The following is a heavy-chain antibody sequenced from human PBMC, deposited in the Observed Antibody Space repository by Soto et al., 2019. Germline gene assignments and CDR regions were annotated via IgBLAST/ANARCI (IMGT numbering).Heavy chain of an antibody. V-gene: IGHV1-69*10. D-gene: IGHD3-10*01. CDR1: GNNLNNYF. CDR3: AGDAPPRSGIYYGMDV. Sequence: SVKVSCKASGNNLNNYFINWVRQVPGQGLERMGGINPMLRITQYRQQFQGRITVTADRSTGTSYMELSGLESEDTAVYYCAGDAPPRSGIYYGMDVWGQGTTVTVSS. CDR2: INPMLRIT. J-gene: IGHJ6*02.